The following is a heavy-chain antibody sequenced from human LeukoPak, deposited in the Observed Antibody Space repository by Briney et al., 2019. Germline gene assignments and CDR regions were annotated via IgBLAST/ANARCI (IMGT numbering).Heavy chain of an antibody. Sequence: SETLSLTCTVSGYSISSGYYWGWIRPPPGKGLEWIGSIYHSGSTYYNPSLKSRVTISVDTSKNQFSLKLSSVTAADTAVYYCARGGYSSSWYFDYWGQGALVTVSS. D-gene: IGHD6-13*01. J-gene: IGHJ4*02. V-gene: IGHV4-38-2*02. CDR1: GYSISSGYY. CDR2: IYHSGST. CDR3: ARGGYSSSWYFDY.